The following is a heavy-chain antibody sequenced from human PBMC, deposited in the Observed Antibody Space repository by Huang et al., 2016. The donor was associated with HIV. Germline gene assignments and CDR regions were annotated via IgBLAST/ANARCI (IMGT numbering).Heavy chain of an antibody. CDR3: AKESRWFSDFDH. CDR1: GFKLSGFG. Sequence: QVHLVESGGGVVQPGGSLRLSCAASGFKLSGFGMHWVRQAPGKGRVGVAVISYDGRSQFYTDSVKGRFTISRDNSDNTLALQMKGLRPDDTAVYYCAKESRWFSDFDHWGQGVLVSVSS. J-gene: IGHJ4*02. V-gene: IGHV3-30*18. D-gene: IGHD2-15*01. CDR2: ISYDGRSQ.